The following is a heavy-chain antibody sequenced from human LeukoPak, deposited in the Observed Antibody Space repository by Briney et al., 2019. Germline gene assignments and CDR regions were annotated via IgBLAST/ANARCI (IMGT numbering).Heavy chain of an antibody. V-gene: IGHV3-53*01. CDR2: ISNDGDT. D-gene: IGHD6-19*01. Sequence: PGGSLRLSCAASGFTFSDYYMSWVRQGPGKGRECVSVISNDGDTYYADSVKGRFTISRDTSKNTVSLQMNSLRAEDTAVYYCAGDKTTGGWYEFDYWGQGTLVTVSS. J-gene: IGHJ4*02. CDR1: GFTFSDYY. CDR3: AGDKTTGGWYEFDY.